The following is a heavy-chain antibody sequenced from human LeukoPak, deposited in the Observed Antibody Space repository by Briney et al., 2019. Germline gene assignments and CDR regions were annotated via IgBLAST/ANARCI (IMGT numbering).Heavy chain of an antibody. J-gene: IGHJ4*02. CDR1: GGSISSSSYY. CDR2: INHSGST. CDR3: ARVKQWLVRTYFDY. V-gene: IGHV4-39*07. D-gene: IGHD6-19*01. Sequence: SETLSLTCTVSGGSISSSSYYWGWIRQPPGKGLEWIGEINHSGSTNYNPSLKSRVTISVDTSKNQFSLKLSSVTAADTAVYYCARVKQWLVRTYFDYWGQGTLVTVSS.